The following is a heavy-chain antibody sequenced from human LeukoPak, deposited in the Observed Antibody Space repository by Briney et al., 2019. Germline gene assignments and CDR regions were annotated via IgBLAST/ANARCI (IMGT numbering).Heavy chain of an antibody. CDR3: AKSPYGSSWYGDY. CDR1: GLTFSSYA. CDR2: ISGSGGGT. V-gene: IGHV3-23*01. Sequence: ERSLRLSCAASGLTFSSYAMHWVRQAPGKGLEWVSGISGSGGGTYYADSVKGRFTISRDNSKNTLYLQMNSLRAEDTAVYHCAKSPYGSSWYGDYWGQGTLVTVSS. D-gene: IGHD6-13*01. J-gene: IGHJ4*02.